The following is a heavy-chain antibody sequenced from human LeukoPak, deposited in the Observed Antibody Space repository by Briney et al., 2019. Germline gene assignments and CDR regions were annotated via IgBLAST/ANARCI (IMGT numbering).Heavy chain of an antibody. V-gene: IGHV3-53*01. CDR1: GFTVSNNY. CDR3: VRAMMGIDDY. J-gene: IGHJ4*02. D-gene: IGHD7-27*01. Sequence: GGSLRLSCAASGFTVSNNYMNWVRQAPGKGLEWVSVIYSDDTTDYADSVKGRFTISRDNSKNTLYLQMNSLRAEDLGVYYCVRAMMGIDDYWGQGTLVTVSS. CDR2: IYSDDTT.